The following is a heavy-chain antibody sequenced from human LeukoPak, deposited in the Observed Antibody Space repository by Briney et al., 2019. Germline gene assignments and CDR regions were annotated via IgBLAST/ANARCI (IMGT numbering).Heavy chain of an antibody. D-gene: IGHD1-26*01. CDR3: ARGSGSYSSDYYYYMDV. CDR2: INWNGIST. V-gene: IGHV3-20*04. CDR1: GFTFDDYG. Sequence: RPGGSLRLSCAASGFTFDDYGMTWVRQAPGKGLEWVSGINWNGISTAYADSVKGRFTISRDNAENSLYLQMNSLRAEDTAVYYCARGSGSYSSDYYYYMDVWGKGTTVTISS. J-gene: IGHJ6*03.